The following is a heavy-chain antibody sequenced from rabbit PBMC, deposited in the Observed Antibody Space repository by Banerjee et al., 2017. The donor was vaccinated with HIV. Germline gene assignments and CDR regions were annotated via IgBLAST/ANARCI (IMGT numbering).Heavy chain of an antibody. V-gene: IGHV1S7*01. Sequence: QLEESGGDLVEPEGSLTLTCTASGFTLSSYYICWVRQAPGKGLEWIGCIYPDYDSTYYASWVNGRFTISSDNAQNTVDLQMNSLTAADTATYFCARSAGVTGYGYNTDFNLWAQAPWSPS. CDR2: IYPDYDST. J-gene: IGHJ4*01. D-gene: IGHD6-1*01. CDR3: ARSAGVTGYGYNTDFNL. CDR1: GFTLSSYY.